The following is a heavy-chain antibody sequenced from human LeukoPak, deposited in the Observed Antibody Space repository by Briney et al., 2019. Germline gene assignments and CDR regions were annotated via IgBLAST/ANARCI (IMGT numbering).Heavy chain of an antibody. CDR1: GFTFNTYA. Sequence: GGSLRLSCGASGFTFNTYAMSWVRLAPGTGPEWVSSISTSGGTTDYAAPVKGRFTISRDDSENTLYLQMNSLRTEDTAVYYCTTYRLWVVLEAADYWGQGTLVTVSS. V-gene: IGHV3-15*01. D-gene: IGHD6-19*01. J-gene: IGHJ4*02. CDR3: TTYRLWVVLEAADY. CDR2: ISTSGGTT.